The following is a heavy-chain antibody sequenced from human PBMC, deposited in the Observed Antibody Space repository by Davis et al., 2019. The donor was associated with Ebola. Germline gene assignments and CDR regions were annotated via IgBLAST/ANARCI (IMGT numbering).Heavy chain of an antibody. CDR3: AREGPNSGYDSHYKHPHYYYGMDV. CDR2: INPNSGGT. CDR1: GYTFTGYY. Sequence: ASVKVSCKASGYTFTGYYMHWVRQAPGQGLEWMGWINPNSGGTNYAQKFQGWVTMTRDTSISTAYMELSRLRSDDTAVYYCAREGPNSGYDSHYKHPHYYYGMDVWGQGTTVTVSS. D-gene: IGHD5-12*01. J-gene: IGHJ6*02. V-gene: IGHV1-2*04.